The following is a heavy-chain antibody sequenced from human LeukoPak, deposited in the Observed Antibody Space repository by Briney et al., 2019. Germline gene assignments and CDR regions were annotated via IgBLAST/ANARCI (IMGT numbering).Heavy chain of an antibody. Sequence: SETLSLTCAVYGGSFSGYYWSWIRQPPGKGLEWIGEINHSGSTNYNPSLKSRVTISVDTSKNQFSLKLSSVAAADTAVYYCARGRRRLYYDSSGYFNFDYWGQGTLVTVSS. D-gene: IGHD3-22*01. CDR3: ARGRRRLYYDSSGYFNFDY. V-gene: IGHV4-34*01. CDR1: GGSFSGYY. J-gene: IGHJ4*02. CDR2: INHSGST.